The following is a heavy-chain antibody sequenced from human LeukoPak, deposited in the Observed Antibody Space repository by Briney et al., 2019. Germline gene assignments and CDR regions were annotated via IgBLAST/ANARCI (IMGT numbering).Heavy chain of an antibody. J-gene: IGHJ4*02. CDR1: GYTFAGYY. CDR3: ARVPYSSPWTCDY. D-gene: IGHD6-13*01. CDR2: ISAYNGNT. V-gene: IGHV1-18*04. Sequence: ASVKVSCKASGYTFAGYYLHWVRQAPGQGLEWMGWISAYNGNTNYAQKLQGRVTMTTDTSTSTAYMELRSLRSDDTAVYYCARVPYSSPWTCDYWGQGTLVTVSS.